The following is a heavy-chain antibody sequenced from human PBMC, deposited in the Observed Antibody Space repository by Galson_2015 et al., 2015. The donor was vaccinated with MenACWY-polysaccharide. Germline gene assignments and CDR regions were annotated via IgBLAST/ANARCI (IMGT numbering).Heavy chain of an antibody. Sequence: SLRLSCAASGFTFSDYWMTWVRQSPGKGLEWVANIKQDGSVKNYVDSVKGRFTISRDNAKNSLYLQMNSLRAEDTAVYYCARGVAPGAFDFRGEGTMVTVSS. J-gene: IGHJ3*01. CDR3: ARGVAPGAFDF. V-gene: IGHV3-7*01. D-gene: IGHD2-15*01. CDR2: IKQDGSVK. CDR1: GFTFSDYW.